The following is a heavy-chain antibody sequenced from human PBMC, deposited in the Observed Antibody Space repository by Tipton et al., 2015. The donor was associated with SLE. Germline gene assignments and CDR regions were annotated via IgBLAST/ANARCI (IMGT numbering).Heavy chain of an antibody. J-gene: IGHJ6*02. Sequence: SLRLSCATSGFTFSSYDMNWVRQAPGKGLECVSHISHSGDTIYYADSVKGRLTISRDSAKNSLYLQMDSLRAEDTAVYYCARAAGSGSFGTYYYGMDVRGQGTTVTVSS. CDR2: ISHSGDTI. V-gene: IGHV3-48*03. CDR3: ARAAGSGSFGTYYYGMDV. D-gene: IGHD1-26*01. CDR1: GFTFSSYD.